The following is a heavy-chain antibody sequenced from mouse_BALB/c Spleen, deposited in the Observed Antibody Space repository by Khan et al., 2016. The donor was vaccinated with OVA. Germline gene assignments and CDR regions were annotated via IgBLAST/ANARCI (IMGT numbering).Heavy chain of an antibody. J-gene: IGHJ2*01. D-gene: IGHD1-1*01. V-gene: IGHV14-3*02. CDR3: ARSTTVVDPFDY. Sequence: VRLQQSGAELVKPGASVKLSCTASGFNIKDTYMHWVKQRPEQGLEWIGRIDPANGNTKYDPKFQGKATITADTSSNTAYLQLSSLTSEDTAVYYCARSTTVVDPFDYWGQGTTLTVSS. CDR1: GFNIKDTY. CDR2: IDPANGNT.